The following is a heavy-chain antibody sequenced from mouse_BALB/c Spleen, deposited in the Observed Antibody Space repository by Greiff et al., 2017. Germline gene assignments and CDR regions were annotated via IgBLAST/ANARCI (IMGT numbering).Heavy chain of an antibody. V-gene: IGHV2-6-4*01. D-gene: IGHD1-2*01. CDR3: ARKGVEDGGAD. CDR1: GFSFSRYS. Sequence: VMLVESGPGLVAPSQSLSITCTVSGFSFSRYSVHWVRQPPGKGLEWLGMIWGGGSTDYTSALKSRLSISKDNSKSQVFLKMNSLQTDDTAMDYWARKGVEDGGADWGQGTLVTGSA. J-gene: IGHJ3*01. CDR2: IWGGGST.